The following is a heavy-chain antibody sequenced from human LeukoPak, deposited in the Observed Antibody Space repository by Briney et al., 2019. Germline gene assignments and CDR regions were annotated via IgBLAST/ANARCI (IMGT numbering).Heavy chain of an antibody. CDR1: GFTFSSYG. V-gene: IGHV3-30*03. J-gene: IGHJ3*02. CDR3: ARDLIVGANHDAFDI. D-gene: IGHD1-26*01. Sequence: GRSLRLSCAASGFTFSSYGMHWVLQDPGKGLEWLAVISYDGSNKYYADSVKGRFTISRDNSKNTLYLQMNSLRAEDTAVYYCARDLIVGANHDAFDIWGQGTMVTVSS. CDR2: ISYDGSNK.